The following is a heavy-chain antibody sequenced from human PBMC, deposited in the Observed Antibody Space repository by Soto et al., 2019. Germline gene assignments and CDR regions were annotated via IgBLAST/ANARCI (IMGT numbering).Heavy chain of an antibody. CDR1: GYSISSGYY. CDR3: VVDPDTAMTHYYYYGMDV. V-gene: IGHV4-38-2*01. J-gene: IGHJ6*02. CDR2: IYHSGST. Sequence: PSETLSLTCAVSGYSISSGYYWGWIRQPPGKGLEWIGSIYHSGSTYYNPSLKSRVTISVDTSKNQFSLKLSSVTAADTAVYYCVVDPDTAMTHYYYYGMDVWGQGTTVTVS. D-gene: IGHD5-18*01.